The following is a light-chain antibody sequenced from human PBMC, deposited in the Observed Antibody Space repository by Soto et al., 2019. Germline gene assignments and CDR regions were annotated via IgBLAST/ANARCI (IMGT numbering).Light chain of an antibody. V-gene: IGLV2-23*02. CDR2: EVS. CDR3: CSYAGSSTFYV. J-gene: IGLJ1*01. Sequence: QSVRTQPASVSGSPGQSITISCTGTSSDVGSYNLVSWYQQHPGKAPKLMIYEVSKRPSGVSNRFSGSKSGNTASLTISELQAEDEADYYCCSYAGSSTFYVFGTGTKVTVL. CDR1: SSDVGSYNL.